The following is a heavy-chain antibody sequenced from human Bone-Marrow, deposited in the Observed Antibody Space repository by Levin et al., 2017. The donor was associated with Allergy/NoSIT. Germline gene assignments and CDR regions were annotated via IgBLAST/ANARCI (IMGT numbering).Heavy chain of an antibody. V-gene: IGHV1-24*01. Sequence: GASVKVSCRISGSTLTDFSIHWVRQAPGEGLEWMGNFDPENGKAVFPQKFEGRVAMTEDTSTDTASLLLSRLTSEDTATYYCATDRRFLLATAMGPLGSWGQGTLVFVSS. CDR3: ATDRRFLLATAMGPLGS. CDR2: FDPENGKA. D-gene: IGHD5-18*01. J-gene: IGHJ5*02. CDR1: GSTLTDFS.